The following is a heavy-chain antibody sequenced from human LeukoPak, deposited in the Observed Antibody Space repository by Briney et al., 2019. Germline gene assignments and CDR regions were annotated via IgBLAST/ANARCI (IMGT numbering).Heavy chain of an antibody. CDR3: ARAKQGDCSSTSCYFGYYYYYMDV. D-gene: IGHD2-2*01. V-gene: IGHV4-59*01. Sequence: SETLSLTCTVSGGSISSYYWSWIRQPPGKGLEWFGYIYYSGSTNYNPSLKSRVTISVDTSKNQFSLKLSSVTAADTAVYYCARAKQGDCSSTSCYFGYYYYYMDVWGKGTTVTVSS. CDR2: IYYSGST. CDR1: GGSISSYY. J-gene: IGHJ6*03.